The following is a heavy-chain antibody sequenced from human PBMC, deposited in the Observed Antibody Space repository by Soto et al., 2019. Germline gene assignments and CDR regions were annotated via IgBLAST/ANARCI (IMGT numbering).Heavy chain of an antibody. CDR3: ARGVATIGP. CDR1: GDSISSYY. CDR2: IYYSGST. D-gene: IGHD5-12*01. V-gene: IGHV4-59*01. Sequence: QVQLQESGPRLVKPSETLSLTCTVSGDSISSYYWSWIRQPPGKGLEWIGYIYYSGSTNYNPSLKSRFTISVDTPKNQFSLKLTSVTAADTAVYYCARGVATIGPWGQGTLVTVSS. J-gene: IGHJ5*02.